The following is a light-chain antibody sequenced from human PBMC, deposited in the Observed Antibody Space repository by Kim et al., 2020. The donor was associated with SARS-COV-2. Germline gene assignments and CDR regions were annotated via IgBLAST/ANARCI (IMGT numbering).Light chain of an antibody. Sequence: SPRERGTLSCRARQSVTSNFLAWYQHKPGQAPRLLIYGASSRATGIPDRFSGSGSGTDFTLTISRLEPEDFAVYYCQQYANSPITFGQGTRLEIK. V-gene: IGKV3-20*01. CDR3: QQYANSPIT. CDR2: GAS. J-gene: IGKJ5*01. CDR1: QSVTSNF.